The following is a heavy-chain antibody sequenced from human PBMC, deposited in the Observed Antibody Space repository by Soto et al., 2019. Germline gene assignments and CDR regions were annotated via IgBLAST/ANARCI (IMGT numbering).Heavy chain of an antibody. CDR1: GYTFTGYY. V-gene: IGHV1-2*04. J-gene: IGHJ6*02. Sequence: ASVKVCCKASGYTFTGYYMHWVRQAPGQGLEWMGWINPNSGGTNYAQKFQGWVTMTRDTSISTAYMELSRLRSDDTAVYYCARGGAASVADYYYYGMDVWGQGTTVTVSS. CDR2: INPNSGGT. CDR3: ARGGAASVADYYYYGMDV. D-gene: IGHD1-26*01.